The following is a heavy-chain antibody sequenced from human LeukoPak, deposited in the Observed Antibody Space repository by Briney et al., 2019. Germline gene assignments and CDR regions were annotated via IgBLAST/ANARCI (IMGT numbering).Heavy chain of an antibody. Sequence: ASVKVSCKASGYTFTGYYMHWVRQAPGQGLEWMGWINPNSGGTNYAQKFQGRVTMTRDTSISTAYMELSRLTSDDTAVYYCARGSYYDFWSGYSHSDYWGQGTLVTVSS. V-gene: IGHV1-2*02. CDR3: ARGSYYDFWSGYSHSDY. J-gene: IGHJ4*02. CDR2: INPNSGGT. CDR1: GYTFTGYY. D-gene: IGHD3-3*01.